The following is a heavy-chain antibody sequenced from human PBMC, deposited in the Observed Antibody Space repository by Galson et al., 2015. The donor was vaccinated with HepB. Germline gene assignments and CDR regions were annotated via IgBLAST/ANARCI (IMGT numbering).Heavy chain of an antibody. CDR1: GFTFSSYG. CDR3: AKDRTGWYQPGYFDY. CDR2: ISYDGSNK. V-gene: IGHV3-30*18. D-gene: IGHD2-15*01. J-gene: IGHJ4*02. Sequence: SLRLSCAASGFTFSSYGMHWVRQAPGKGLEWVAVISYDGSNKYYADSVKGRFTISRDNSKNTLYLQMNSLRAEDTAVYYCAKDRTGWYQPGYFDYWGQGTLVTVSS.